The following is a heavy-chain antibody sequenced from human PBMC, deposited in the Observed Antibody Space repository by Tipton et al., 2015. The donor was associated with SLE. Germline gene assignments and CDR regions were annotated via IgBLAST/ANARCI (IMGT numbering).Heavy chain of an antibody. V-gene: IGHV4-61*09. CDR1: GGSITSGSYY. CDR2: IYTSGDT. CDR3: ARTQYCGDCYGDAFDV. Sequence: TLSLTCTVSGGSITSGSYYWSWIRQPAEKGLEWLGHIYTSGDTNYNPSLNSRVTISVDTSKNQFSLKLSSVTAADTAVYYCARTQYCGDCYGDAFDVWGQGTEVTVSS. J-gene: IGHJ3*01. D-gene: IGHD2-21*01.